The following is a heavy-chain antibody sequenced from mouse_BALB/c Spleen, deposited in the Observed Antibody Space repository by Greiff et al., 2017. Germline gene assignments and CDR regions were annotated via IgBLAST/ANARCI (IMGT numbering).Heavy chain of an antibody. D-gene: IGHD1-1*01. Sequence: EVKVEESGGGLVQPGGSRKLSCAASGFTFSSFGMHWVRQAPEKGLEWVAYISSGSSTIYYADTVKGRFTISRDNPKNTLFLQMTSLRSEDTAMYYCARRKDYGSSYYFDYWGQGTTLTVSS. V-gene: IGHV5-17*02. CDR3: ARRKDYGSSYYFDY. CDR1: GFTFSSFG. CDR2: ISSGSSTI. J-gene: IGHJ2*01.